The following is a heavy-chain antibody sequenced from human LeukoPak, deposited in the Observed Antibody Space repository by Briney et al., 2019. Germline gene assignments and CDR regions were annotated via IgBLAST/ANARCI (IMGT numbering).Heavy chain of an antibody. V-gene: IGHV3-23*01. Sequence: GGSLRLSCAASGFTFSSYGMSWVRQAPGKGLEWVSAISDSGGNTYYADSVKGRFTISRDNSKNTLYLQMYSLRAEDTAVYYCAKVVRGYWSFDLWGRGTLVTVSS. CDR1: GFTFSSYG. CDR3: AKVVRGYWSFDL. J-gene: IGHJ2*01. CDR2: ISDSGGNT. D-gene: IGHD3-10*01.